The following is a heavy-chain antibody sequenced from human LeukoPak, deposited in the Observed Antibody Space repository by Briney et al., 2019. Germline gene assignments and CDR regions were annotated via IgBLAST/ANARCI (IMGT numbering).Heavy chain of an antibody. D-gene: IGHD3-10*01. J-gene: IGHJ3*02. CDR1: GYTFTSYD. Sequence: ASVKVSCKASGYTFTSYDINWVRQATGQGLEWMGWMNPNSGNTGYAQKFQGRVTMTRNTSISTAYMELSSLRSEDTAVYYCASGYYYGSGSRTRHAFDIWGQGTMVTVSS. V-gene: IGHV1-8*01. CDR3: ASGYYYGSGSRTRHAFDI. CDR2: MNPNSGNT.